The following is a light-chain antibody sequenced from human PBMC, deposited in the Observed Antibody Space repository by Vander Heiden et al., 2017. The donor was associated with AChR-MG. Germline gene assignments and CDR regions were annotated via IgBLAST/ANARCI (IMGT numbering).Light chain of an antibody. CDR2: DVS. CDR1: SSAVGSYAL. Sequence: QSALTQPASVSGSPGQSITISCTGTSSAVGSYALVSWYQQHPGKAPKLMISDVSQRPSGTSSRFSGSKSGHTASLTISGLQAEDEADYYCSSYAGNNTWVFGGGTKLTVL. CDR3: SSYAGNNTWV. J-gene: IGLJ3*02. V-gene: IGLV2-23*02.